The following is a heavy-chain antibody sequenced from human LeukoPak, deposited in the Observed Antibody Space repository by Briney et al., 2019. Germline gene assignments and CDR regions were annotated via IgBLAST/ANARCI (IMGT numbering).Heavy chain of an antibody. CDR1: GFTFGSYS. V-gene: IGHV3-21*01. J-gene: IGHJ4*02. D-gene: IGHD6-19*01. CDR2: ISSSSSYI. Sequence: GGSLRLSCAASGFTFGSYSMNWVRQAPGKGLECVSSISSSSSYIYYADSVKGRFTISRDNAKNSLYLQMNSLRAEDTAVYYCARAGIAVAGTHSDYWGQGTLVTVSS. CDR3: ARAGIAVAGTHSDY.